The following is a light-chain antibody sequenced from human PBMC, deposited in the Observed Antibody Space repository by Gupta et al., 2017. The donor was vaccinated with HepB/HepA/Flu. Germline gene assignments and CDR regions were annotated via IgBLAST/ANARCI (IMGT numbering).Light chain of an antibody. V-gene: IGLV2-14*01. CDR3: SSYTSSSTPYA. J-gene: IGLJ1*01. CDR1: SSDVGGYNY. Sequence: SALTQPASVSGPPRPSILISFNGTSSDVGGYNYVSWYQQHPGKAPKLMIYDVSNRPSGVSNRFSGSKSGNTASLTISGLQAEDEAEYYCSSYTSSSTPYAFGTGTKVTVL. CDR2: DVS.